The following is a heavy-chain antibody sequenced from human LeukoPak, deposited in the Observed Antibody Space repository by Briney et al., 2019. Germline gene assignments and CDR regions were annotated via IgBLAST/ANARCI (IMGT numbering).Heavy chain of an antibody. CDR2: INHSGST. J-gene: IGHJ4*02. CDR3: ARDIHCTNGVCYDY. CDR1: GGSFSGYY. Sequence: PSETLSLTCAVYGGSFSGYYWSWIRQPPGKGLEWIGEINHSGSTNYNPSLKSRVTMSVDTSKNQFSLKLTSVTAADTAVYYCARDIHCTNGVCYDYWGQGTLVTVSS. V-gene: IGHV4-34*01. D-gene: IGHD2-8*01.